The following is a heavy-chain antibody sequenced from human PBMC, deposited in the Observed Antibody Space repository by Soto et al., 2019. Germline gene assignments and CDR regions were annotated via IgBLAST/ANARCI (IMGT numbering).Heavy chain of an antibody. CDR3: ARGDCISTSCYVFDY. Sequence: SETLSLTCAVSGGSISSGGYSWSWIRQPPGKGLEWIGYIYHSGSTYYNPSLKSRVTISVDRSKNQFSLKLSSVTAADTAVYYCARGDCISTSCYVFDYWGQGTLVTVSS. J-gene: IGHJ4*02. CDR2: IYHSGST. D-gene: IGHD2-2*01. CDR1: GGSISSGGYS. V-gene: IGHV4-30-2*01.